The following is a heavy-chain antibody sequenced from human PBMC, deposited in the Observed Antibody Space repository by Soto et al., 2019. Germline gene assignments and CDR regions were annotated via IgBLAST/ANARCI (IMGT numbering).Heavy chain of an antibody. CDR3: ARQAYYDFWSGYYRMWFDP. J-gene: IGHJ5*02. Sequence: SETLSLTCTVSGGSISSSSYYWGWIRQPPGKGLEWIGSIYYSGSTYYNPSLKSRVTISVDTSKNQFSLKLSSVTAADTAVYYCARQAYYDFWSGYYRMWFDPWGQGTLVT. V-gene: IGHV4-39*01. D-gene: IGHD3-3*01. CDR2: IYYSGST. CDR1: GGSISSSSYY.